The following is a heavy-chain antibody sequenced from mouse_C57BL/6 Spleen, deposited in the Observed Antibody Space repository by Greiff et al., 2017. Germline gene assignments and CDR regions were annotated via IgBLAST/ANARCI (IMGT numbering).Heavy chain of an antibody. D-gene: IGHD2-4*01. CDR3: TRVESIYYDYDNWFAY. J-gene: IGHJ3*01. V-gene: IGHV5-9-1*02. CDR2: ISSGGDYI. CDR1: GFTFSSYA. Sequence: EVKVEESGEGLVKPGGSLKLSCAASGFTFSSYAMSWVRQTPEKRLEWVAYISSGGDYIYYADTVKGRFTISRDNARNTLYLQMSSLKSEDTAMYYCTRVESIYYDYDNWFAYWGQGTLVTVSA.